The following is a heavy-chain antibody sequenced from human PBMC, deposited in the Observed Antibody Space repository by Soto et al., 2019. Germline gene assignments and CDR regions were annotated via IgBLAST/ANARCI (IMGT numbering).Heavy chain of an antibody. CDR3: AGGPYDFWSGYSLEV. CDR2: IYYSGST. J-gene: IGHJ6*02. D-gene: IGHD3-3*01. Sequence: SETVSLTCTVSCGSISSYCWSCIRQPPWKGLEWIGYIYYSGSTNYNPSLKSRVTMSVDTYKNQFSLKLSSVTAADKAVYYCAGGPYDFWSGYSLEVGGQGTTVT. CDR1: CGSISSYC. V-gene: IGHV4-59*01.